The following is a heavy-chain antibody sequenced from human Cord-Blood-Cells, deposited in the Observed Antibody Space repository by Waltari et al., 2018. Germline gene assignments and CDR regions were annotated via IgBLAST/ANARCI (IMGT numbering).Heavy chain of an antibody. CDR1: YY. D-gene: IGHD3-10*01. Sequence: YYWSWIRQPPGKGLEWIGEINHSGSTNYNPSLKSRVTISVDTSKNQFSLKLSSVTAADTAVYYCASAMVRGVGHAFDIWGQGTMVTVSS. V-gene: IGHV4-34*01. CDR2: INHSGST. J-gene: IGHJ3*02. CDR3: ASAMVRGVGHAFDI.